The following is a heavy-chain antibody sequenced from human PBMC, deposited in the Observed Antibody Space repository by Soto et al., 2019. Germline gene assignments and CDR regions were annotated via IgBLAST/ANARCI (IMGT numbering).Heavy chain of an antibody. V-gene: IGHV1-3*01. CDR2: INAGNGNT. CDR1: GYTFTSYA. J-gene: IGHJ4*02. CDR3: ARDAADILTGYFYFDY. Sequence: GASVKVSCKASGYTFTSYAMHWVRQAPGQRLEWMGWINAGNGNTKYSQKFQGRVTITRDTSASTAYMELSSLRSEDTAVYYCARDAADILTGYFYFDYWGQETLVTV. D-gene: IGHD3-9*01.